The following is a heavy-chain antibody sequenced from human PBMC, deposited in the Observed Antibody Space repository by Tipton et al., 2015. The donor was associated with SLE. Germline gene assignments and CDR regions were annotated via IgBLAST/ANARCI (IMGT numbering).Heavy chain of an antibody. CDR2: INSVGTDT. CDR3: ARELLQYYDSTPDAFDI. J-gene: IGHJ3*02. V-gene: IGHV3-74*01. D-gene: IGHD2/OR15-2a*01. CDR1: GFTFGSFW. Sequence: SLRLSCAASGFTFGSFWMHWVRHSPGKGLMWVTHINSVGTDTTYADSVKGRFTISRDNAKNSVYLQMNSLRGEDTAVYYCARELLQYYDSTPDAFDIWGHGTMVTVSS.